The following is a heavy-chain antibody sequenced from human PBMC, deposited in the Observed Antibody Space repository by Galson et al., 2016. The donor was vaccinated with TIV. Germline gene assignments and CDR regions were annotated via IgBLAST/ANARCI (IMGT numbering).Heavy chain of an antibody. D-gene: IGHD5-18*01. CDR3: ARARGYNFENAFHI. Sequence: SVKVSCKASGGTFSSDAISWVRQAPGQGLEWMGGIIPMFKIADYAQKFQGRVTISADEFPSAAYMELSSLRFEDTAVYYGARARGYNFENAFHIWGQGTMVTVSS. CDR2: IIPMFKIA. CDR1: GGTFSSDA. V-gene: IGHV1-69*13. J-gene: IGHJ3*02.